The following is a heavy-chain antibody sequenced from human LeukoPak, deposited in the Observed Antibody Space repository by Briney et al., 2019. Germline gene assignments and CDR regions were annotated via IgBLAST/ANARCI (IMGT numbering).Heavy chain of an antibody. Sequence: ASVKVSCKASGYSFRNYGMHWVRQAPGQRLEWMGWVNPTNEKTKYSEKFQGRVTISRDTGASTVYMELSSVRSEDTAVYYCASFYGDYDGNPFFDYWGQGTLVTVSS. D-gene: IGHD4-17*01. V-gene: IGHV1-3*01. CDR1: GYSFRNYG. J-gene: IGHJ4*02. CDR3: ASFYGDYDGNPFFDY. CDR2: VNPTNEKT.